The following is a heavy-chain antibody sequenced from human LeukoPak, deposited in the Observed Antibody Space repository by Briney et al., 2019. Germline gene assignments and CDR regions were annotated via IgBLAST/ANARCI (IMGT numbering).Heavy chain of an antibody. CDR2: ISAYNGNT. Sequence: ASVKVSCKASGGTFSSYAISRVRQAPGQGLEWMGWISAYNGNTNYAQKLQGRVTMTTDTSTSTVYMELSSLRSEDTAVYYCARDSRPGYYYGSGTFDYWGRGTLVTVSS. J-gene: IGHJ4*02. V-gene: IGHV1-18*01. D-gene: IGHD3-10*01. CDR1: GGTFSSYA. CDR3: ARDSRPGYYYGSGTFDY.